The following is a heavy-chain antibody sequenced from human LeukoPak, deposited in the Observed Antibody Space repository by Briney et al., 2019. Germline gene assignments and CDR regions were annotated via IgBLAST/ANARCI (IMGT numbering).Heavy chain of an antibody. J-gene: IGHJ4*02. CDR3: ARDPRLGSGYYSYFDY. CDR1: GFTFSSYW. D-gene: IGHD3-22*01. Sequence: GGSLRLSCAASGFTFSSYWMSWVRQAPGKGLEWVANIKQDGSEKYYVGSVKGRFTISRDNAKNSLYLQMNSLRAEDTAVYYCARDPRLGSGYYSYFDYWGQGTLVTVSS. CDR2: IKQDGSEK. V-gene: IGHV3-7*01.